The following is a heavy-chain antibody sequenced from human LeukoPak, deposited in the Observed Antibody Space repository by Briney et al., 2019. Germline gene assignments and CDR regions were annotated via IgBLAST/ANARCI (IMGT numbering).Heavy chain of an antibody. Sequence: SETLSLTCTVSGGSISSSSYYWGWIRQPPGKGLEWIGSIYYSGSTYYNPSLKSRVTISVDTSKNQFSLKLSSVTAADTAVYYCARGRMLLWFGKRNDAFDIWGQGTMVTVSS. V-gene: IGHV4-39*07. D-gene: IGHD3-10*01. CDR1: GGSISSSSYY. J-gene: IGHJ3*02. CDR2: IYYSGST. CDR3: ARGRMLLWFGKRNDAFDI.